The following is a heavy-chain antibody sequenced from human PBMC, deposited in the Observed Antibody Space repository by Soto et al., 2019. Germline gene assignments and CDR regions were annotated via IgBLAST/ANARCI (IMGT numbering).Heavy chain of an antibody. CDR1: GFTFSSYS. CDR2: ISSSSSTI. V-gene: IGHV3-48*02. Sequence: EVQLVESGGGLVQPGGSLRLSCAASGFTFSSYSMNWVRQAPGKGLEWVSYISSSSSTIYYADSVKGGFTISRDNAKNSXYXXMNRMRDEDTAVYYCARVGEQWLVVSNYYYYGMDVWGQGTTVTVSS. D-gene: IGHD6-19*01. CDR3: ARVGEQWLVVSNYYYYGMDV. J-gene: IGHJ6*02.